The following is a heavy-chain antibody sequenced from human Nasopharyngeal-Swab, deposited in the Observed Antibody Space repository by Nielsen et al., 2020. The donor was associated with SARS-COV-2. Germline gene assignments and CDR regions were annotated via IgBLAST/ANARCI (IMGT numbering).Heavy chain of an antibody. V-gene: IGHV1-3*01. CDR2: INAGNGDT. CDR3: AGDPRPDYPYYMDV. J-gene: IGHJ6*03. D-gene: IGHD4-11*01. Sequence: WVRQAPGQRLEWLGWINAGNGDTKYSQRFQGRVTITRDTSASIAYMDLTSLRSEDTAVYYCAGDPRPDYPYYMDVWGKGTTVTVSS.